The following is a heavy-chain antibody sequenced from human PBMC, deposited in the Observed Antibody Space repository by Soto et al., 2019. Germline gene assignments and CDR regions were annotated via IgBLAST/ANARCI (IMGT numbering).Heavy chain of an antibody. CDR2: ISAYNGNT. J-gene: IGHJ3*02. D-gene: IGHD3-3*01. Sequence: QVQLVQSGAEVKKPGASVKVSCKASGYTFTSYGISWVRQAPGQGLEWMGWISAYNGNTNYAQKLQGRVTMTTDTSTSTAYMELRSLRSDYTAVYYCARDGQITIFGVVKNAFDIWGQGTMVTVSS. CDR1: GYTFTSYG. CDR3: ARDGQITIFGVVKNAFDI. V-gene: IGHV1-18*01.